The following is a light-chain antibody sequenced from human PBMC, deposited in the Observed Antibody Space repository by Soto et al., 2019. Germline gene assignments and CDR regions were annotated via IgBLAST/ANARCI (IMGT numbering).Light chain of an antibody. CDR2: DAS. V-gene: IGKV3-11*01. J-gene: IGKJ4*01. Sequence: EIVLTQSPASLSLSVGERATLSCRASQSATRYLAWYQKKPGQAPRLLIYDASNRAAGVPARFSGSGSGKDFTLTISSLEPEDFAVYYCQQRSNWPPLTFGGGTKVDIK. CDR1: QSATRY. CDR3: QQRSNWPPLT.